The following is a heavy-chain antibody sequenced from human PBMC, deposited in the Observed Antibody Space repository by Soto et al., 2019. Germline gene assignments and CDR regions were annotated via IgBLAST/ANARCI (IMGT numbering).Heavy chain of an antibody. J-gene: IGHJ3*02. Sequence: QVQQQPWGAGLLKPSETLSLTCAVYAGSFSHYYWNWIRQSPGKGLEWIGKIKHSGSSNYNPSLRSRVSISVDMSRNQCSLRLTSVTAAETAVYYCARGGSSDWQVALDIWGQGTMVTVSS. CDR1: AGSFSHYY. D-gene: IGHD6-19*01. CDR2: IKHSGSS. V-gene: IGHV4-34*01. CDR3: ARGGSSDWQVALDI.